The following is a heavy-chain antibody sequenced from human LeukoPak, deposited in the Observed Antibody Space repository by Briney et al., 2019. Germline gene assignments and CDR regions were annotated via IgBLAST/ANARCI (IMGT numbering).Heavy chain of an antibody. CDR2: IYYSGST. Sequence: PSETLSLTCTVSGGSISSSSCYWGWIRQPPGKGLEWIGSIYYSGSTYYNPSLKSRVTISVDTSKNQFSLKLSSVTAADTAVYYCARDSVGDSSGPTDAFDIWGQGTMVTVSS. J-gene: IGHJ3*02. CDR1: GGSISSSSCY. CDR3: ARDSVGDSSGPTDAFDI. D-gene: IGHD3-22*01. V-gene: IGHV4-39*07.